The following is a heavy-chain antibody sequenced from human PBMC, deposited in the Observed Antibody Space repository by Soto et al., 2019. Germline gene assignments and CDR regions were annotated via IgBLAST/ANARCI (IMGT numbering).Heavy chain of an antibody. Sequence: GGSLRLSCAASGFTFSSYAMSWVRQAPGKGLEWVSAISGSGGSTYYADSVKGRFTISRDNSKNSLYLQMNSLRAEDTAVYYCARFPDYDYYYYGMDVWSQGTTVTVSS. CDR3: ARFPDYDYYYYGMDV. CDR2: ISGSGGST. D-gene: IGHD4-17*01. J-gene: IGHJ6*02. CDR1: GFTFSSYA. V-gene: IGHV3-23*01.